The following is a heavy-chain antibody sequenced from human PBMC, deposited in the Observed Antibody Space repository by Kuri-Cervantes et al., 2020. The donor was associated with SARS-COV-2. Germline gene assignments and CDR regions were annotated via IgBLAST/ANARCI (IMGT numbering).Heavy chain of an antibody. CDR2: IIPILGTP. CDR3: ALGYWGSGYPRYYYYMDV. D-gene: IGHD3-22*01. CDR1: GGTFSSYT. Sequence: SVKVSCKASGGTFSSYTISWVRQAPGQGLEWMGGIIPILGTPNYAQKFQGRVTITADESTSTAFMELSSLRSDDTAVYYCALGYWGSGYPRYYYYMDVWGKGTTVTVSS. J-gene: IGHJ6*03. V-gene: IGHV1-69*13.